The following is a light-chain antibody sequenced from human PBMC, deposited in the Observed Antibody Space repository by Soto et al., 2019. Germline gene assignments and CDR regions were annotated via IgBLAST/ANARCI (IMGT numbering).Light chain of an antibody. CDR1: SSDVGGYNY. Sequence: QSALTQPPSASGSPGQSVTISCTGTSSDVGGYNYVSWYQQHPGKAPKLLIYDVTKRPSGVPDRFSGSKSDNTASLTVSGLQAEDEADYYCNSYAGSTNVFGTGTKLTVL. V-gene: IGLV2-8*01. CDR3: NSYAGSTNV. J-gene: IGLJ1*01. CDR2: DVT.